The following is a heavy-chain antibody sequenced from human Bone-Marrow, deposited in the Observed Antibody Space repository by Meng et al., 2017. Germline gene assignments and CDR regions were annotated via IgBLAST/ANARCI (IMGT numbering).Heavy chain of an antibody. CDR1: EFTFSIYA. V-gene: IGHV3-23*01. Sequence: GESLKISCAASEFTFSIYAMNWVRQAPGKGLEWVSGISGAGTSTFYADSVKGRFTVSRDNSKNTLYLQMNSLRVEDTGVYYCTTANTVGHFLKLGYWGQGTLVTVSS. D-gene: IGHD2-8*02. CDR2: ISGAGTST. J-gene: IGHJ4*02. CDR3: TTANTVGHFLKLGY.